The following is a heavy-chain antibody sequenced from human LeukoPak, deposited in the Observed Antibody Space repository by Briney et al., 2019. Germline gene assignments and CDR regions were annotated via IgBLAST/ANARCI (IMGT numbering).Heavy chain of an antibody. V-gene: IGHV4-59*01. Sequence: SETLSLTCTVSGGSISSYYWSWIRQPPGKGLEWIGYIYYSGSTNYNPSLKSRVTISVDTSKNQFSLKLSSVTAADTAVYYCARGPGTVTRVFDYWGQGTLVTVSS. D-gene: IGHD4-17*01. CDR3: ARGPGTVTRVFDY. CDR1: GGSISSYY. J-gene: IGHJ4*02. CDR2: IYYSGST.